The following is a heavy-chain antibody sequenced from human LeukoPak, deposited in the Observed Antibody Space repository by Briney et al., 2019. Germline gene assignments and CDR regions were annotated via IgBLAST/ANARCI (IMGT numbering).Heavy chain of an antibody. CDR3: ARGRGGATIY. V-gene: IGHV4-34*01. CDR1: GGSFSGYY. CDR2: INHSGST. Sequence: PSETLSLTCAVYGGSFSGYYWSWIRQPPGKGLEWIGEINHSGSTNYNPSLKSRVTISVDTSKNQFPLKLSSVTAADTAVYYCARGRGGATIYWGQGTLVTVSS. D-gene: IGHD1-26*01. J-gene: IGHJ4*02.